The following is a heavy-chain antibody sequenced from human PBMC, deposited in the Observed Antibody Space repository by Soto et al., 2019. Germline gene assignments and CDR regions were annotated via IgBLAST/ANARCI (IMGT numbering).Heavy chain of an antibody. Sequence: GGSLRLSCAASGFTFSSYGMHWVRQAPGKGLEWVAVIWYDGSNKYYADSVKGRFTISRDNSKNTLYLQMNSLRAEDTAVYYCARDGATSSSWYVNYFHGMDVWGQGTTVTVSS. J-gene: IGHJ6*02. CDR1: GFTFSSYG. D-gene: IGHD6-13*01. CDR2: IWYDGSNK. CDR3: ARDGATSSSWYVNYFHGMDV. V-gene: IGHV3-33*01.